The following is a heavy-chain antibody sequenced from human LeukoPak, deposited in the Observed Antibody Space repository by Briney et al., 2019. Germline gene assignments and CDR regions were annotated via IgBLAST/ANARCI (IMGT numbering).Heavy chain of an antibody. CDR2: IWYDGSNK. CDR1: GFTFSSYG. CDR3: ARDQITMVRRVILREYYFDY. D-gene: IGHD3-10*01. Sequence: GRSLRLSCATSGFTFSSYGMHWVRQAPGKGLEWVAVIWYDGSNKYYADSVKGRFTISRDNSKNTLYLQMNSLRAEDTAVYYCARDQITMVRRVILREYYFDYWGQGTLVTVSS. V-gene: IGHV3-33*01. J-gene: IGHJ4*02.